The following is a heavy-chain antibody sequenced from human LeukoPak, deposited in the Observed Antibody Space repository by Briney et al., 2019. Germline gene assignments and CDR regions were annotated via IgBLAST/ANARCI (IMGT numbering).Heavy chain of an antibody. J-gene: IGHJ4*02. D-gene: IGHD2-2*02. V-gene: IGHV1-2*02. CDR1: GYTFTIYY. CDR3: ARNPPYCTSTSCYNDY. Sequence: ASVKVSCKASGYTFTIYYMHWVRHAPGQGLERMGWINPNSGATSYAQRFQGRVTMTRDTSISTAYMELSGLTSDDTAVYYCARNPPYCTSTSCYNDYWGQGTLVTVSS. CDR2: INPNSGAT.